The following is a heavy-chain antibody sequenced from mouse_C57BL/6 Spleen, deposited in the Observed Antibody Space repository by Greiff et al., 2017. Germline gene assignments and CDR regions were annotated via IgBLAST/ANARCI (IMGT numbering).Heavy chain of an antibody. V-gene: IGHV7-3*01. CDR3: ARYSTLTGTGAMDY. D-gene: IGHD4-1*01. CDR2: IRNKANGYTT. CDR1: GFTFTDYY. J-gene: IGHJ4*01. Sequence: EVKLVESGGGLVQPGGSLSLSCAASGFTFTDYYMSWVRQPPGKALEWVGFIRNKANGYTTEYSASVKGRFTISRDNSQSILYLQMKALRAEDSATYYCARYSTLTGTGAMDYWGQGTSVTVSS.